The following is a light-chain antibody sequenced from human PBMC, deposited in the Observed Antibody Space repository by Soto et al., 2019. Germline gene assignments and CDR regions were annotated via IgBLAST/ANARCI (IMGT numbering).Light chain of an antibody. J-gene: IGKJ5*01. CDR3: QQLFDSPIT. CDR1: QVISTS. CDR2: AAS. V-gene: IGKV1-9*01. Sequence: DIQLTQSPSFLSPSIGERVTITCRASQVISTSLAWYQVKPGKAPKLLIYAASTLESGVPSRFSATVSGTEFSLTITSLQNEDFATYYCQQLFDSPITFGQGTRLEIK.